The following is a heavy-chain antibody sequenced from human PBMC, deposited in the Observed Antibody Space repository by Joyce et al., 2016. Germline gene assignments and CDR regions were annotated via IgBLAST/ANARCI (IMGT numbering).Heavy chain of an antibody. D-gene: IGHD6-6*01. CDR1: GSSISSHY. CDR2: IYTSGST. V-gene: IGHV4-4*09. J-gene: IGHJ6*01. CDR3: ARVHRPRGNDYAMDV. Sequence: QVQLQESGSGLVKTSETLSLTCSVSGSSISSHYWTWFRQPPGKGLEYIGHIYTSGSTSYDPSPGSRITISVDTSKNHLSLQLSSVTAADAAVYYCARVHRPRGNDYAMDVWGQGTTVTVSS.